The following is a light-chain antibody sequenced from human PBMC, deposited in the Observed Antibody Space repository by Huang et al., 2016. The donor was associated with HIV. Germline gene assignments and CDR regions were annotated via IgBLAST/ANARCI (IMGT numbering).Light chain of an antibody. J-gene: IGKJ3*01. CDR2: AAF. CDR1: QGISNY. Sequence: DIQMTQSPSSLSASVGDRVTITCRASQGISNYLAWYQQKPGKIPKLRIYAAFTLQSGVPSRFSGSGSGTDFILTISSLQPEDVATYYCQNYDSAPFTFGPGTKVDIK. CDR3: QNYDSAPFT. V-gene: IGKV1-27*01.